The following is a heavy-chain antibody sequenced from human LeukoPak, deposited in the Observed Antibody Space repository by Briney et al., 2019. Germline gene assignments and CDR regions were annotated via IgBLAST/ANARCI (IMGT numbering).Heavy chain of an antibody. CDR2: IYYSGST. Sequence: SETLSLTCTVSGGSISSYYWSWIRQPPVKGLEWIGYIYYSGSTNYNPSLKSRVTISVDRSKNQFSLKLSSVTAADTAVYYCARSGFVDSSGIFDYWGQGTLVTVSS. D-gene: IGHD3-22*01. CDR3: ARSGFVDSSGIFDY. J-gene: IGHJ4*02. V-gene: IGHV4-59*12. CDR1: GGSISSYY.